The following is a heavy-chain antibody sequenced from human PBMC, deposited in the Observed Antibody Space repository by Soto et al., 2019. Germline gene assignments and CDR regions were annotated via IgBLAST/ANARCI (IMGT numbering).Heavy chain of an antibody. D-gene: IGHD3-16*01. V-gene: IGHV4-39*01. J-gene: IGHJ4*02. Sequence: QIQLHEWAPGLVKPSETLSLTCSVSGVSISGWTFYWGWFGQSPGKGLEGIGSVYFNENTYYNPSLASRVTISLQPSKNQFSLNLSSVTAADTAVYYCARLLGLRAAEYWGQGTLLTVSS. CDR3: ARLLGLRAAEY. CDR2: VYFNENT. CDR1: GVSISGWTFY.